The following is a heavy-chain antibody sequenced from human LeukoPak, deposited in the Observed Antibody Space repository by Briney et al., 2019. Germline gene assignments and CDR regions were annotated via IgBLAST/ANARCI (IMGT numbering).Heavy chain of an antibody. CDR2: VSWNSGSI. V-gene: IGHV3-9*01. Sequence: GRSLRLSCAASGFTFDDHAMHWVRQAPGKGLEWVSGVSWNSGSIDYADSVKGRFTISRDNAKNSLYLQMNSLRAEDTALYYCAKGPGMATVKRYLDYWGQGTLVTVSS. CDR3: AKGPGMATVKRYLDY. J-gene: IGHJ4*02. D-gene: IGHD5-24*01. CDR1: GFTFDDHA.